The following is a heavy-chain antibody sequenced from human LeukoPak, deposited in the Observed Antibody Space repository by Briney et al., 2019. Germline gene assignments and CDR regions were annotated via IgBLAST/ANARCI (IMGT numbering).Heavy chain of an antibody. CDR2: ISAYNGNT. J-gene: IGHJ6*03. D-gene: IGHD4-11*01. CDR3: ARDGDDYSNYYYYMDV. Sequence: ASVKVSCKASGYTFTSYYMHWVRQAPGQGLEWMGWISAYNGNTNYAQKLQGRVTMTTDTSTSTAYMELRSLRSDDTAVYYCARDGDDYSNYYYYMDVWGKGTTVTVSS. CDR1: GYTFTSYY. V-gene: IGHV1-18*04.